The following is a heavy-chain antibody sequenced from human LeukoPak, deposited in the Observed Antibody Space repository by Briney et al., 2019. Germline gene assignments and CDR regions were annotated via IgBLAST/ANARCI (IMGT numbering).Heavy chain of an antibody. V-gene: IGHV4-39*01. J-gene: IGHJ4*02. D-gene: IGHD2-8*02. Sequence: SETLSLTCTVSGGSISSSSYYWGWIRQPPGKGLEWIGSIYYSGSTYYNPSLKSRVTISVDTSKNQFSLKLSSVTAADTAVYYCARLGTVLARVYWGQGTLVTVSS. CDR3: ARLGTVLARVY. CDR1: GGSISSSSYY. CDR2: IYYSGST.